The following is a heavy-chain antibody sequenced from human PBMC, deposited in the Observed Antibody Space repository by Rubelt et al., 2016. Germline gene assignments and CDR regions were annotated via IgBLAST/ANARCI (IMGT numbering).Heavy chain of an antibody. CDR3: ARAYDSSGYYWDY. CDR2: IIYSGST. J-gene: IGHJ4*02. CDR1: GGSISSYY. D-gene: IGHD3-22*01. V-gene: IGHV4-59*06. Sequence: QVQLQESGPGLVKPSETLSLTCTVSGGSISSYYWSWIRQHPGKGLEWIGYIIYSGSTYYNPSLKSRVTISVDTSKNQFSLKLSSVTAADTAVYYCARAYDSSGYYWDYWGQGTLVTVSS.